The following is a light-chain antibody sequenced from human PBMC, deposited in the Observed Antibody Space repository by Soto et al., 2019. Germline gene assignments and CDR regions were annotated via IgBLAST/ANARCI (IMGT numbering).Light chain of an antibody. V-gene: IGKV3-20*01. Sequence: EVVLTQSPGTLSFSPGERATLSCRASQSVSSNYLAWYQQKPGQAPRLLIYGASSRATGTPDRFSGSGSGTDFTLTISRLEPEDFAVYYCQHYGNSITLGPGTKVDIK. CDR2: GAS. CDR3: QHYGNSIT. J-gene: IGKJ3*01. CDR1: QSVSSNY.